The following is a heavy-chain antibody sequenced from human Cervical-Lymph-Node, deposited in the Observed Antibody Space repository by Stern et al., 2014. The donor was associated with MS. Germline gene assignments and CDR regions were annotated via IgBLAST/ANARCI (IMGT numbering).Heavy chain of an antibody. J-gene: IGHJ6*02. V-gene: IGHV4-39*01. D-gene: IGHD3-3*01. CDR1: GGSIRNNRYY. CDR2: VYYSGNS. Sequence: QVQLQESGPGLVKPSETLSLTCTVSGGSIRNNRYYWAWIRQPPGKGLEWIGNVYYSGNSYYNPSLKSRVTLSIDTSKNQFFLTLNSLTAADTAVYFCATKLSGYYGMDVWGQGTTVTVSS. CDR3: ATKLSGYYGMDV.